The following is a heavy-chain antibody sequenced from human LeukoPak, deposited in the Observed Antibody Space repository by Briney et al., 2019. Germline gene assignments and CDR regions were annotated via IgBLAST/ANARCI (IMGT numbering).Heavy chain of an antibody. Sequence: GGSLRLSCAASGFTFSSYAMNWVRQAPGKGLEWVSTITDSGGTTFYADSVKGRFTISRDNSKNTLSLQMNSLRAEDTAVYYCAKTGPYYFDYWGQGILVTVSS. V-gene: IGHV3-23*01. CDR2: ITDSGGTT. CDR1: GFTFSSYA. J-gene: IGHJ4*02. CDR3: AKTGPYYFDY. D-gene: IGHD1-1*01.